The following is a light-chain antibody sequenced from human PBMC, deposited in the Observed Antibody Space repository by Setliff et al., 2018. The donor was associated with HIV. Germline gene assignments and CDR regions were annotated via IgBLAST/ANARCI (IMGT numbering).Light chain of an antibody. CDR3: QVWNTDSHHPV. Sequence: SYELAQAPSVSVAPGETASISCGGSNVGSYNVQGYQQKPGLAPVLVIYYGRDRPSGVPDRFSASTSGNTATLTISGAEAGDEADYYCQVWNTDSHHPVFGTGTKVTVL. J-gene: IGLJ1*01. V-gene: IGLV3-21*04. CDR2: YGR. CDR1: NVGSYN.